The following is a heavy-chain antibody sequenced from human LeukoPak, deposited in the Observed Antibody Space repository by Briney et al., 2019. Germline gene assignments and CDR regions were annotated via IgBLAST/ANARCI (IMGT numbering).Heavy chain of an antibody. CDR2: ISVYSGNT. CDR3: ARGIAAAGEDY. Sequence: GASVKVSCKASGYTFTDYGISWVRQAPGQGLEWIGCISVYSGNTNYAQKFQGRVTLTTDTSTTTAYMELRSLKSDDTAVYYCARGIAAAGEDYWGQGTLVTVSS. CDR1: GYTFTDYG. J-gene: IGHJ4*02. V-gene: IGHV1-18*01. D-gene: IGHD6-13*01.